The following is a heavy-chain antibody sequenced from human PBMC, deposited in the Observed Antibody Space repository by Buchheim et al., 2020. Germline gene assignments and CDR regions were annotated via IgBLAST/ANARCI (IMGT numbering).Heavy chain of an antibody. CDR1: GDTFSYA. Sequence: QVQLVQSGTEVKKPESSVKVSCKSSGDTFSYALSWVRQAPGQGLEWLGQINPTTGATKYAQKFQGRVTIAADKPTTTVYMELRGLKSDHTVLHFCARGCSDPPSTRGYVDYWGQGT. CDR3: ARGCSDPPSTRGYVDY. V-gene: IGHV1-69*06. CDR2: INPTTGAT. J-gene: IGHJ4*02. D-gene: IGHD2/OR15-2a*01.